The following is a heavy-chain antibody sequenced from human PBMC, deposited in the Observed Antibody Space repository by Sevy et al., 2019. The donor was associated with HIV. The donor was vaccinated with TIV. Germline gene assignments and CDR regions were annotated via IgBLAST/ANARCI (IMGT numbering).Heavy chain of an antibody. CDR3: ARELAYCGGDCFNYFDY. CDR1: GYTFTSYG. V-gene: IGHV1-18*01. Sequence: ASVKVSCKASGYTFTSYGVTWVRQAPGQGLEWMGWISAYNGNTNYAQKLQGRVTMTTDTSMSTAYMELRSLRSDDTAVYYCARELAYCGGDCFNYFDYWGQGTLVTVSS. CDR2: ISAYNGNT. J-gene: IGHJ4*02. D-gene: IGHD2-21*02.